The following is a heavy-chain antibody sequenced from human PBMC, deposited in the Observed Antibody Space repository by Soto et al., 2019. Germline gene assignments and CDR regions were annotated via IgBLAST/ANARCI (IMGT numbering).Heavy chain of an antibody. CDR1: GGTFSSYA. V-gene: IGHV1-69*13. Sequence: SVKVSCKASGGTFSSYAISWVRQAPGQGLEWMGGIIPIFGTANYAQKFQGRVTITADESTSTAYMELSSLRSEDTAVYYCARNAIQLWLLGYFDYWGQGTLVTVSS. CDR2: IIPIFGTA. J-gene: IGHJ4*02. D-gene: IGHD5-18*01. CDR3: ARNAIQLWLLGYFDY.